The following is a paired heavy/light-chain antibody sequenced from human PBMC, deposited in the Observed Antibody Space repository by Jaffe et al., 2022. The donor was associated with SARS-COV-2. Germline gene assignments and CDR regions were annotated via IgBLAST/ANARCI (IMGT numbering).Light chain of an antibody. CDR2: KDS. CDR1: ALPKQF. Sequence: SYELTQPPSVSVSPGQTARITCSGDALPKQFAYWYQQKPGQAPVMVIYKDSERPSGIPERFSGSSSGTTVTLTISGVQAEDEADYYCQSADSSGTFVAFGGGTKVTVL. CDR3: QSADSSGTFVA. V-gene: IGLV3-25*03. J-gene: IGLJ2*01.
Heavy chain of an antibody. Sequence: EVQLVESGGGLVQPGRSLRLSCAASGFTFDDYAMHWVRQAPGKGLEWVSGISWNSGRIDYADSVKGRFTISRDNAKNSLYLQMNSLRVEDTAFYYCAKVNSPTVTTTVGFDYWGQGTLVTVSS. D-gene: IGHD4-17*01. CDR2: ISWNSGRI. J-gene: IGHJ4*02. CDR3: AKVNSPTVTTTVGFDY. CDR1: GFTFDDYA. V-gene: IGHV3-9*01.